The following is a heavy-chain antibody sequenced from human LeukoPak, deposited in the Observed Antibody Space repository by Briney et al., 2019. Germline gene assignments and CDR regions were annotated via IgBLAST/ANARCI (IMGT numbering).Heavy chain of an antibody. CDR1: GGTFSSYK. CDR3: ASGNWNCDVNWFDP. J-gene: IGHJ5*02. V-gene: IGHV3-48*03. Sequence: GESLRLSCAASGGTFSSYKMNWVRHAPGKEREWVSYNSSSGSTIYYAHSLKSRFTISRDNAKNSLYLQMDSVGAADAAVYSCASGNWNCDVNWFDPWGQGSLVTVSS. CDR2: NSSSGSTI. D-gene: IGHD1-1*01.